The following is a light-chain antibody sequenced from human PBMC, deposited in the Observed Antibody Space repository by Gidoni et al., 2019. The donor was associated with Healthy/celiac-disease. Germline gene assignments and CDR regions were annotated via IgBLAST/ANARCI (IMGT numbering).Light chain of an antibody. CDR1: QSISSY. J-gene: IGKJ3*01. V-gene: IGKV1-39*01. CDR2: AAS. CDR3: QQSYSTPFT. Sequence: DIQMPQSPSSLSASVGDRVTITCRASQSISSYLHWYQQKPGKAPKLLIYAASSLQSGVPSRFSGSGSGTEFTLTISSLQPEDFATYSCQQSYSTPFTFGPXTKVEIK.